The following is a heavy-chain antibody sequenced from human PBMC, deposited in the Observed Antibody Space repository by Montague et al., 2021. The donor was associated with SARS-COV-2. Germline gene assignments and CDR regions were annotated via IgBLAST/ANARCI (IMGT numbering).Heavy chain of an antibody. D-gene: IGHD3-16*02. CDR3: ARDFRYRLEVDPTYFDY. CDR1: GFSFSSYH. J-gene: IGHJ4*02. CDR2: FTSVGADT. V-gene: IGHV3-23*01. Sequence: SLRLSCAASGFSFSSYHMHWVRHVPGKGLEWVALFTSVGADTFYADSVKGRFTVSRDNSRNLFYLQLNNVRGEDTAAYFCARDFRYRLEVDPTYFDYWGQGTQVTVSS.